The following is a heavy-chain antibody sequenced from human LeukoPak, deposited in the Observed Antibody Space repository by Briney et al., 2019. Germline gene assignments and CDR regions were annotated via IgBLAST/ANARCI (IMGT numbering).Heavy chain of an antibody. CDR3: VRDVHGYYNSGTYYIPKGMVV. CDR1: GYSFTAYY. D-gene: IGHD3-10*01. J-gene: IGHJ6*02. Sequence: GASVTVSCKASGYSFTAYYIHWVRQAPGQGLEWMGWINPNSGGTNFAPKFQGRGAITRDTSISTAYMELSRLRSDDTAVYYCVRDVHGYYNSGTYYIPKGMVVWGQGTTVTVSS. CDR2: INPNSGGT. V-gene: IGHV1-2*02.